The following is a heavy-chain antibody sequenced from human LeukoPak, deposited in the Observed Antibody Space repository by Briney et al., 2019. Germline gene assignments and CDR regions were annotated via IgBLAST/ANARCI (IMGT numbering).Heavy chain of an antibody. Sequence: ASVKVSCKASVYAFTSYDINWVRQATGQGLEWMGWMIPNSGNTGYAQKLQGRVTMTRNTSISTAYMELSSLRSEDTAVYYCARVSEERRGYSSSWPYWYFDLWGRGTLVTVSS. CDR1: VYAFTSYD. V-gene: IGHV1-8*01. CDR2: MIPNSGNT. CDR3: ARVSEERRGYSSSWPYWYFDL. J-gene: IGHJ2*01. D-gene: IGHD6-13*01.